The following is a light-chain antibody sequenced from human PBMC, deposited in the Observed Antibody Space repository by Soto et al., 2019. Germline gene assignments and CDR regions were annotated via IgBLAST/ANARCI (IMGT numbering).Light chain of an antibody. CDR3: QQSYSTPPT. Sequence: DIVMTQSPDSLAVSLGERATINCKSSQSVLYSSNNKNNLVWYQQKPGQPPKLLIYWASTRESGVPDRFSGSGSGTDFTLTISILQDEDVAVYYCQQSYSTPPTFGPGTQVEIQ. CDR2: WAS. CDR1: QSVLYSSNNKNN. V-gene: IGKV4-1*01. J-gene: IGKJ1*01.